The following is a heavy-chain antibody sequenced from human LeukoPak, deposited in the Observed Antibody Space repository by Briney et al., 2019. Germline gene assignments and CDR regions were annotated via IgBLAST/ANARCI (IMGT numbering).Heavy chain of an antibody. CDR2: INRDGSST. D-gene: IGHD1/OR15-1a*01. J-gene: IGHJ4*02. CDR3: ARGRLWNIDY. V-gene: IGHV3-74*01. CDR1: GFTLSSYW. Sequence: GGSLRLSCAASGFTLSSYWMHWVPEAPGKALVWVSRINRDGSSTTYADSVKGRVTISRDNTKNTVYLQMNSLRAEDTAVYYCARGRLWNIDYWGQGTLVTVSS.